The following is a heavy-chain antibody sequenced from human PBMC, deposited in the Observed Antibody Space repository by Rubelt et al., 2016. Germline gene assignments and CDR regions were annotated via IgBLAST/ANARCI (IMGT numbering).Heavy chain of an antibody. V-gene: IGHV1-8*01. CDR3: ARAPRSTAAADY. CDR2: MNPNSGNT. Sequence: DINWVRQATGQGLEWMGWMNPNSGNTGYAQKVQGRVTLTTDKSTSTAYMELRSLRSDDTAVYYCARAPRSTAAADYWGQGTLVTVSS. CDR1: D. D-gene: IGHD6-13*01. J-gene: IGHJ4*02.